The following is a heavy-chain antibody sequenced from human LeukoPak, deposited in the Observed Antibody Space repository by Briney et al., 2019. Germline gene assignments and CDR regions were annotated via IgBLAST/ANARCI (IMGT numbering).Heavy chain of an antibody. CDR2: INHSGST. CDR1: GGSVSGYY. V-gene: IGHV4-34*01. J-gene: IGHJ6*02. CDR3: ARGPHGMDV. Sequence: SETLSLTCAVYGGSVSGYYWSWIRQPPGKGLEWIGEINHSGSTNYNPALKRRVTISGATSKNQFSLKLSSVPDADTAVYYCARGPHGMDVWGQGTTVTVSS.